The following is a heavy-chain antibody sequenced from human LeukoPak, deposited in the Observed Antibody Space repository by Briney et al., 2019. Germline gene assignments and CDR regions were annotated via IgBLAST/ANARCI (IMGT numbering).Heavy chain of an antibody. J-gene: IGHJ4*02. CDR3: ARGGWLSEYYFDY. CDR2: IYHSGST. CDR1: GYSISSGYY. D-gene: IGHD3-22*01. Sequence: PSETLSLTCTVSGYSISSGYYWGWIRQPPGKGLEWIRSIYHSGSTYYNPSLKSRVTISVDTSKNQFSLKLSSVTAADTAVYYCARGGWLSEYYFDYWGQGTLVTVSS. V-gene: IGHV4-38-2*02.